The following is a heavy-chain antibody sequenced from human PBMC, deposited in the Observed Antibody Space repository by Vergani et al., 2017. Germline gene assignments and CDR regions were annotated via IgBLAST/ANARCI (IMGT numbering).Heavy chain of an antibody. D-gene: IGHD3-10*01. V-gene: IGHV1-69*06. CDR3: ARERVVNGMRYYYYYMDV. CDR1: GGTFSSYA. CDR2: IIPIFGTA. Sequence: QVQLVQSGAEVKKPGSSVKVSCKASGGTFSSYAISWVRQAPGQGLEWMGGIIPIFGTANYAQKFQGRVTITADKSTSTAYMELSSLRSEDTAVYYCARERVVNGMRYYYYYMDVWGKGTTVTVSS. J-gene: IGHJ6*03.